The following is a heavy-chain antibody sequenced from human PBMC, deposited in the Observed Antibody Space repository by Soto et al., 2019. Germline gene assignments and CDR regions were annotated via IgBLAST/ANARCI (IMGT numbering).Heavy chain of an antibody. CDR1: GGSFSGYY. D-gene: IGHD3-3*01. V-gene: IGHV4-34*01. Sequence: QVQLQQWGAGLLKPSETLSLTCAVYGGSFSGYYWSWIRQPPGKGLEWIGEINHSGSTNYNPSLKSRITISVDATKHHSALKLSSVAAADTTVYYCARHITICEVATAYYYMDVWGKGTTVTVSS. CDR2: INHSGST. CDR3: ARHITICEVATAYYYMDV. J-gene: IGHJ6*03.